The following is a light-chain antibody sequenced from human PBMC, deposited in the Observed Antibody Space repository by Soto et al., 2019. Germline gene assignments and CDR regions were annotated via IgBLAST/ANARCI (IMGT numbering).Light chain of an antibody. CDR2: GAS. CDR1: QNVNNR. Sequence: IVMTQSPAMLSVSPGERATLSCRASQNVNNRLAWYQQKXGQPXRXLIYGASTRATGIPARFSGSGSGTXXXXXXXXLQXXDFAFYYCQHFNSLPLLLGQGPKSDIK. CDR3: QHFNSLPLL. V-gene: IGKV3-15*01. J-gene: IGKJ1*01.